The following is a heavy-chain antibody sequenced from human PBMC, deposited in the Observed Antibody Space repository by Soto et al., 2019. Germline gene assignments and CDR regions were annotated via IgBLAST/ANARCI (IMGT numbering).Heavy chain of an antibody. CDR2: INHSGST. CDR3: ARSQTTVTSYDY. J-gene: IGHJ4*02. CDR1: GGSISSSSYY. D-gene: IGHD4-17*01. Sequence: SETLSLTCSVSGGSISSSSYYWSWIRQPPGKGLEWIGEINHSGSTNYNPSLKSRVTISVDRSKNQFSLKLSSVTAADTAVYYCARSQTTVTSYDYWGQGTLVTVSS. V-gene: IGHV4-39*07.